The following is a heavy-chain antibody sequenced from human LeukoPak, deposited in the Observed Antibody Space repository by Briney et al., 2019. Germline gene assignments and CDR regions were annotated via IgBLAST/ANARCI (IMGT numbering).Heavy chain of an antibody. Sequence: ASVTVSCTASGYIFTDYYMHWVRQAPGQELGWMGRINPNSGGTNYAQKFQGRVTMTRDTSISTAYTELSSLRSEDTATYYCARGEGYCSSTSCGYYYYYMDVWGKGTTVTVSS. CDR2: INPNSGGT. D-gene: IGHD2-2*01. CDR3: ARGEGYCSSTSCGYYYYYMDV. V-gene: IGHV1/OR15-1*01. CDR1: GYIFTDYY. J-gene: IGHJ6*03.